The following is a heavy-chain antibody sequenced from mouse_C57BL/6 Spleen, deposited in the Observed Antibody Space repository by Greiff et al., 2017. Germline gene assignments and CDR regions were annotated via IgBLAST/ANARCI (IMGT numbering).Heavy chain of an antibody. CDR3: ARHPYDCVDGNWYFDV. D-gene: IGHD2-4*01. V-gene: IGHV5-6*01. Sequence: EVKLMESGGDLVKPGGSLKLSCAASGFTFSSYGMSWVRQTPYKMLEWVATISSGGSYTYSPDSVKGRFTISRDNAKNTLYLQMSILKSEDTAMYYCARHPYDCVDGNWYFDVCGTGTTVTVSS. J-gene: IGHJ1*03. CDR1: GFTFSSYG. CDR2: ISSGGSYT.